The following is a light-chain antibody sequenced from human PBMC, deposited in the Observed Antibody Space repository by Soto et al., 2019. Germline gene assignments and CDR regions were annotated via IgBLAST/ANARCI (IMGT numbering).Light chain of an antibody. J-gene: IGLJ1*01. CDR1: SSDVGGYNY. CDR3: SSYTTSNTRQIV. V-gene: IGLV2-14*03. CDR2: DVS. Sequence: QSALTQPASVSGSPGQSITIFCTGTSSDVGGYNYVSWYQHHPGKAPKLMIYDVSNRPSGVSNRFSGSKSGNTVSLTISGLQPEDEADYYCSSYTTSNTRQIVFGTGTKVTVL.